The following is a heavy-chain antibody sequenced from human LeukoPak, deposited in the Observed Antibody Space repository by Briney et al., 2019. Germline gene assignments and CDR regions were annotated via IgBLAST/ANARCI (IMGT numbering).Heavy chain of an antibody. CDR2: ISETSTTI. CDR3: ARSPSGFDTPNFFDR. D-gene: IGHD3-10*01. Sequence: GGSLRLSCAASGFIFNTFNMDWIRQAPGKGLKWVSYISETSTTIYYADSVKGRFTISRDNGKNSLYLQMNSLTVEDTAVYFCARSPSGFDTPNFFDRWGQGILVAVSS. CDR1: GFIFNTFN. V-gene: IGHV3-48*01. J-gene: IGHJ4*02.